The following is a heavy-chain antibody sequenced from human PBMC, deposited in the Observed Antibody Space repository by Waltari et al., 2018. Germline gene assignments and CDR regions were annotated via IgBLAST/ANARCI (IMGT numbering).Heavy chain of an antibody. J-gene: IGHJ4*02. D-gene: IGHD2-15*01. Sequence: QVQLQQWGAGLLKPSETLSLTCDVYGGSFSDYYWSWIRQPPGKGLEWIGEIHHSGNTNYNPSLKSRVIVSIDTSKDQFSLKLTSVTAADTAVYYYARLVVVRSAVGAYYFDYWGQGTLVTVSS. V-gene: IGHV4-34*02. CDR1: GGSFSDYY. CDR2: IHHSGNT. CDR3: ARLVVVRSAVGAYYFDY.